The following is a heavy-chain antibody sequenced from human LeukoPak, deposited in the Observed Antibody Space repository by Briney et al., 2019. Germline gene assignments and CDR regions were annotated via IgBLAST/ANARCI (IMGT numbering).Heavy chain of an antibody. CDR2: FYYSGNT. CDR1: GGSITSSSYY. V-gene: IGHV4-39*07. CDR3: AREWFGELSSPWFDP. Sequence: TSETLSLTCTVSGGSITSSSYYWGWIRQPPGKGLEWIGTFYYSGNTYYSPSLKSRVTISVDTSKNQFSLKLSSVTAADTAVYYCAREWFGELSSPWFDPWGQGTLVTVSS. J-gene: IGHJ5*02. D-gene: IGHD3-10*01.